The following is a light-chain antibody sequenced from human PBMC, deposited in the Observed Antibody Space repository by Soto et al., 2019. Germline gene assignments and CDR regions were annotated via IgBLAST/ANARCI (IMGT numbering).Light chain of an antibody. Sequence: QTVVTQEPSLTVSPGGTVTLTCASSTGAVTSGYYPNWFQQKPGQAPRALIYSTNKKHSWTPARFSASLLGGKAALTLSGVQPEDEAEYYCLLYYGGAWVFGGGTKVTVL. CDR1: TGAVTSGYY. V-gene: IGLV7-43*01. CDR2: STN. J-gene: IGLJ3*02. CDR3: LLYYGGAWV.